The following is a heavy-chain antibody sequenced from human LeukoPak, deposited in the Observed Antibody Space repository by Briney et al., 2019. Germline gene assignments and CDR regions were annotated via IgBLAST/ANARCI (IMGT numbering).Heavy chain of an antibody. CDR3: ARDHFSYYYDSSGYYPSYNWFDP. CDR1: GFTFDDYA. D-gene: IGHD3-22*01. J-gene: IGHJ5*02. V-gene: IGHV3-9*01. Sequence: GGSLRLSCAASGFTFDDYAMHWVRQAPGKGLEWVSGISWNSGSIGYADSVKGRFTISRDNAKNSLYLQMSSLRAEDTAVYYCARDHFSYYYDSSGYYPSYNWFDPWGQGTLVTVSS. CDR2: ISWNSGSI.